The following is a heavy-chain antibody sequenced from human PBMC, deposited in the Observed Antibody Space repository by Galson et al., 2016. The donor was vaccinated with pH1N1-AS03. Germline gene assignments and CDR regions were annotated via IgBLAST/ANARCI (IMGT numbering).Heavy chain of an antibody. CDR3: KTVAGTYYNGAY. D-gene: IGHD3-10*01. J-gene: IGHJ4*02. CDR2: FAGSAEKT. Sequence: SLRLSCAVSQSIFSKYQMSWVRQAPGKGLEWVSTFAGSAEKTYYADSVKGRFTISKDNSKNTLYLQMNTLRAEDTALYYCKTVAGTYYNGAYWGQGTLVTVSS. V-gene: IGHV3-23*01. CDR1: QSIFSKYQ.